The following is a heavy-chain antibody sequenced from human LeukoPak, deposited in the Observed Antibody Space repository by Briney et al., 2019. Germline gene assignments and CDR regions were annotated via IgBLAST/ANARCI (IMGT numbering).Heavy chain of an antibody. CDR1: GYTFSGFY. J-gene: IGHJ6*03. V-gene: IGHV1-2*02. Sequence: ASVKHSCKASGYTFSGFYIHWVRQAPGQGLEWMGWINPNSGVTNYAQKLQGRVTITRDTSIDTAYMQLRRLRSDDTAVYYCAKDRYGDYEAPFHYYMDAWGRGTTVTVSS. CDR2: INPNSGVT. D-gene: IGHD5-12*01. CDR3: AKDRYGDYEAPFHYYMDA.